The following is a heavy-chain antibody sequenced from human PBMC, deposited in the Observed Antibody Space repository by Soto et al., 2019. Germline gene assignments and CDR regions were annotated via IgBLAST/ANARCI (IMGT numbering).Heavy chain of an antibody. CDR1: GLSLTTTAVG. Sequence: QITLKESGPTLVKPTQTLTLTCTFSGLSLTTTAVGVGWIRQPPGRALEWLALIYWDNDNHYNPSLKSRITITKDTSKNRLVLTMTNMDPVDTATYYCARRGEGPRFFDYWGQLTLVTVSS. CDR3: ARRGEGPRFFDY. V-gene: IGHV2-5*02. CDR2: IYWDNDN. J-gene: IGHJ4*02. D-gene: IGHD2-21*01.